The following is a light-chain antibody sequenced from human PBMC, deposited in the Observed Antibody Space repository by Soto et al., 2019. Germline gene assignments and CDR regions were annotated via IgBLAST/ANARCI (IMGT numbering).Light chain of an antibody. CDR3: SSYTSSSTRV. V-gene: IGLV2-14*01. J-gene: IGLJ3*02. CDR2: EVS. Sequence: QSALTQPASVSGSPGQSITISCTGTSSDVGGYNYVSWYQQHPGKAPKLMIYEVSNRPSGVSNRFSGSKSGNTASLTISGXQAXDEADYYCSSYTSSSTRVFGGGTKLTVL. CDR1: SSDVGGYNY.